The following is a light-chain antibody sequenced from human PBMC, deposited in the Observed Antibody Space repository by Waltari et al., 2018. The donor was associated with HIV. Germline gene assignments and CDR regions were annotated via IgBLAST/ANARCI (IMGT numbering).Light chain of an antibody. CDR2: ANI. J-gene: IGLJ2*01. CDR1: SSNIGAGYH. Sequence: QSVLTQPPSGSGAPGQRVTISCPGCSSNIGAGYHVHCYQQLPGTAPKLLIYANINRPSGVPDRFSGSKSGSSASLAITGLQAEDEAHYYCQSFDSSLTTSGVIFGGGTKLTVL. CDR3: QSFDSSLTTSGVI. V-gene: IGLV1-40*01.